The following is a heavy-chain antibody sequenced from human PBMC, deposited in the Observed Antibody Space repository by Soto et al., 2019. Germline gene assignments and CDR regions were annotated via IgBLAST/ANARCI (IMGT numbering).Heavy chain of an antibody. CDR2: MNPNTGNS. J-gene: IGHJ4*02. D-gene: IGHD1-1*01. Sequence: QVQLVQSGAEVRKPGASGKVSCEASGYTFTSYDSNWVRQATGQGLEWMGWMNPNTGNSGYAQKFQGRVTMTSATSISTAHMELSSLRSEETAVYYCARRAETNGWNGFGADKYYFDFWGQGTLVTVS. V-gene: IGHV1-8*01. CDR1: GYTFTSYD. CDR3: ARRAETNGWNGFGADKYYFDF.